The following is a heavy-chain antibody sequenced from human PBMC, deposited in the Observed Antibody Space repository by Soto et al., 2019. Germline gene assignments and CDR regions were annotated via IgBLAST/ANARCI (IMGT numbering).Heavy chain of an antibody. V-gene: IGHV3-48*02. CDR1: GFTSSSYS. D-gene: IGHD6-13*01. CDR2: ISSSSSTI. Sequence: PGGSLRLSCAASGFTSSSYSMNWVRQAPGKGLEWVSYISSSSSTIYYADSVKGRFTISRDNAKNSLYLQMNSLRDEDTAVYYCARGWGGQQLAYYYYYGMDVWGQGTTVTVSS. J-gene: IGHJ6*02. CDR3: ARGWGGQQLAYYYYYGMDV.